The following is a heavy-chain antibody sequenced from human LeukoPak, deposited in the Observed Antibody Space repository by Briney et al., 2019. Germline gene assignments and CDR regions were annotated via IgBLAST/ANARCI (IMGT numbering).Heavy chain of an antibody. D-gene: IGHD4-11*01. V-gene: IGHV4-34*01. CDR2: INHSGST. CDR3: ARGRTTRIYYYYYMDV. CDR1: GGSFSGYY. J-gene: IGHJ6*03. Sequence: SETLFLTCAVYGGSFSGYYWSWIRQPPGKGLEWIGEINHSGSTNYNPSLKSRVTISVDTSKNQFSLKLSSVTAADTAVYYCARGRTTRIYYYYYMDVWGKGTTVTVSS.